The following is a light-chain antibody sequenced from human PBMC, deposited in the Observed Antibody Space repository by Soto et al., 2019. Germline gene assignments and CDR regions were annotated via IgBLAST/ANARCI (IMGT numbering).Light chain of an antibody. CDR2: GSS. J-gene: IGKJ3*01. V-gene: IGKV1-39*01. CDR3: QQSYNIPFT. CDR1: QTISNY. Sequence: DIPMTQSPASLAASLGDRITISCRASQTISNYLNWYHQKPGKAPRLLIYGSSTLQSGVPSTFSGSGSGTEFTLSISSLQPEDFGTYYCQQSYNIPFTFGPGTNVDVK.